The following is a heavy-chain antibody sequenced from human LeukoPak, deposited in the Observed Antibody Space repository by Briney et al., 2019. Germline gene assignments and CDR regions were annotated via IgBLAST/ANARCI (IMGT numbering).Heavy chain of an antibody. J-gene: IGHJ4*02. CDR1: GGTFSSYA. CDR2: IIPILGIA. D-gene: IGHD6-19*01. Sequence: ASVKVSCKVSGGTFSSYAISWVRQAPGQGLEWMGRIIPILGIANYAQKFQGRVTITADKSTSTAYMELSSLRSEDTAVYYCARIPLRKQWLAKQNTTPTDYWGQGTLVTVSS. V-gene: IGHV1-69*04. CDR3: ARIPLRKQWLAKQNTTPTDY.